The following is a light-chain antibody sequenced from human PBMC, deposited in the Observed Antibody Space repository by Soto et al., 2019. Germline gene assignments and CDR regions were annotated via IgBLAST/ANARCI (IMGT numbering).Light chain of an antibody. CDR1: QRVSSSY. Sequence: EIVLTQSPGTLSLSPGERATLSCRASQRVSSSYLAWYQQNPGQAPRLLIYGAFSRATGIPDRFSGSGSGTNVTLTISRLEPEDFAVYYCQEYGSSSFAFGPVKKVDTK. J-gene: IGKJ3*01. CDR2: GAF. CDR3: QEYGSSSFA. V-gene: IGKV3-20*01.